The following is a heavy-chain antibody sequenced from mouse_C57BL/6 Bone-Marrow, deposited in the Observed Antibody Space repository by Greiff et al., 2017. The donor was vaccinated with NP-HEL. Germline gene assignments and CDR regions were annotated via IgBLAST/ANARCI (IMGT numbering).Heavy chain of an antibody. J-gene: IGHJ2*01. V-gene: IGHV1-19*01. D-gene: IGHD3-2*02. CDR3: ARRGQLRINYFDY. CDR2: INPYNGGT. Sequence: EVQLQQSGPVLVKPGASVKISCKASGYTFTNYYMNWVKQSPGKSLEWIGVINPYNGGTSYNQKFKGKATLTVDKSSSTAYMELNSLTSEDSAVYYCARRGQLRINYFDYWGQGTTLTVSS. CDR1: GYTFTNYY.